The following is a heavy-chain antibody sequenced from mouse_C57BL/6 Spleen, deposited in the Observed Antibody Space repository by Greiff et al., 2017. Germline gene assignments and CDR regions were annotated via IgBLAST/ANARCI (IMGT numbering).Heavy chain of an antibody. CDR3: ARFTTVVATDFDV. J-gene: IGHJ1*03. V-gene: IGHV1-7*01. CDR1: GYTFTSYW. D-gene: IGHD1-1*01. Sequence: VKLMESGAELAKPGASVKLSCKASGYTFTSYWMHWVKQRPGQGLEWIGYINPSSGYTKYNQKFKDKATLTADKSSSTAYMQLSSLTYEDSAVYDCARFTTVVATDFDVWGTGTTVTVSS. CDR2: INPSSGYT.